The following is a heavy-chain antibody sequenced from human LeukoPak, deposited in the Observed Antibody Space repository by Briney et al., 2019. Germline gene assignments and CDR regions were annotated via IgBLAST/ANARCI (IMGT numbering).Heavy chain of an antibody. J-gene: IGHJ3*02. D-gene: IGHD1-26*01. CDR1: GGSISSYY. V-gene: IGHV4-59*01. CDR3: ARDHHSGSSHQVDAFGI. Sequence: SETLSLTCTVSGGSISSYYWSWIRQPPGKGLEWIGYIYYSGSAIYNPSLKSRVTISVDTSKNQFSLKLSSVTAADTAVYYCARDHHSGSSHQVDAFGIWGQGTMVTVSS. CDR2: IYYSGSA.